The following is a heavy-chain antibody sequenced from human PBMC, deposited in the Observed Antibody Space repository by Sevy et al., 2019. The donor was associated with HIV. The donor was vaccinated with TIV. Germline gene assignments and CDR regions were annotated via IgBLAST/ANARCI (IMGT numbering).Heavy chain of an antibody. CDR3: ARFTMGENCSSTSCYGINWFDP. Sequence: ASVKVSRKASGYTFTGYYMHWVRQAPGQGLEWMGRINPNSGGTNYAQKFQGRVNMTRDTSISTAYMELSRLRSDDTAVYYCARFTMGENCSSTSCYGINWFDPWGQGTLVTVSS. CDR2: INPNSGGT. J-gene: IGHJ5*02. V-gene: IGHV1-2*06. D-gene: IGHD2-2*01. CDR1: GYTFTGYY.